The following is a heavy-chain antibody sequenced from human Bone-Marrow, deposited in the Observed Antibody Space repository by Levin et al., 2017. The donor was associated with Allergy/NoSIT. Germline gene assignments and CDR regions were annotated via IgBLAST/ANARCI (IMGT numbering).Heavy chain of an antibody. J-gene: IGHJ3*02. CDR1: GFAVSSNY. Sequence: PSGGSLRLSCVASGFAVSSNYLNWVRQAPGRGLQWVSSLHAGGATYYADSVKGRFSISRDDSKNTLYLQMNSLRVEDTAVYYCAGEVIRRPIYFIGSYPFDMWGQGTMVTVSS. CDR2: LHAGGAT. CDR3: AGEVIRRPIYFIGSYPFDM. D-gene: IGHD3-16*02. V-gene: IGHV3-53*01.